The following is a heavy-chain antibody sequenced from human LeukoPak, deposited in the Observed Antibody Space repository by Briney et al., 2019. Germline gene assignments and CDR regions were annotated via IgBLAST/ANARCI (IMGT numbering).Heavy chain of an antibody. Sequence: GGSLRLSCAGSGFTFSLYNMHWVRQAPGKGLEWVALISFGGSPKYYADSVKGRFTISRDNSKNTLFLQMSSLKAEDTAVYYCAREGASNGYHYGMDVWGQGTTVSVS. D-gene: IGHD5-12*01. V-gene: IGHV3-30*04. CDR2: ISFGGSPK. J-gene: IGHJ6*02. CDR1: GFTFSLYN. CDR3: AREGASNGYHYGMDV.